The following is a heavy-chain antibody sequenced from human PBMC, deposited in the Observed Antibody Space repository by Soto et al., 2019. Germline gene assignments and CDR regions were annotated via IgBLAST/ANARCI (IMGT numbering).Heavy chain of an antibody. V-gene: IGHV4-59*01. J-gene: IGHJ5*02. CDR3: ARGGDVVLVTAPLDH. Sequence: SETLSLTCAVSGDSISSYYCMWIRQPPGKGLESIGYLYYGRSANYNPSLKSRVTLSVDTSTNQCSLTLSSMTAADTAVYYCARGGDVVLVTAPLDHWGQGTLVTVSS. CDR1: GDSISSYY. CDR2: LYYGRSA. D-gene: IGHD2-21*02.